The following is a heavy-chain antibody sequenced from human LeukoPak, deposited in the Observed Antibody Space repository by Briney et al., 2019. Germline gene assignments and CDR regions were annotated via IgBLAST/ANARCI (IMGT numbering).Heavy chain of an antibody. CDR1: GGTFSSYA. Sequence: GASVKVSCKASGGTFSSYAISWVRQAPGQGLEWMGWINPNSGGTNYAQKFQGRVTMTRDTSISTAYMELSRLRSDDTAVYYCARGIAAAPGPWGQGTLVTVSS. CDR3: ARGIAAAPGP. D-gene: IGHD6-13*01. CDR2: INPNSGGT. J-gene: IGHJ5*02. V-gene: IGHV1-2*02.